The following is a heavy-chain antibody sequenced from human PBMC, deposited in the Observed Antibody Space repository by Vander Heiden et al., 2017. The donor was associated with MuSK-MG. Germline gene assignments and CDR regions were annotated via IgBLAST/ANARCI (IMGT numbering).Heavy chain of an antibody. Sequence: QVQLQQWGAGLLKPSETLSLTCAVYGGSFSGYYWSWIRQPPGKGLEWIGEINHSGSTNYNPSLKSRVTISVDTSKNQFSLKRSSVTAADTAVYYCARGLRAAMRLNWFDPWGQGTLVTVSS. J-gene: IGHJ5*02. CDR1: GGSFSGYY. V-gene: IGHV4-34*01. CDR3: ARGLRAAMRLNWFDP. CDR2: INHSGST. D-gene: IGHD6-13*01.